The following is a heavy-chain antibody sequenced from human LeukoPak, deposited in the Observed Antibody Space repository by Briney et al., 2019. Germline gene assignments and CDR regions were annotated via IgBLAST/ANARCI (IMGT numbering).Heavy chain of an antibody. Sequence: SETLSLTCTVSGDSITSGDYYLSWIRQPPGKGLEWLGYIYNTGSTYYNPSLKSRVTISVDTSKNQFSLKLNSVTAAGTAVYFCAGWTYYDILTACLHYFDYWGQGTLVTVSS. CDR3: AGWTYYDILTACLHYFDY. CDR1: GDSITSGDYY. J-gene: IGHJ4*02. D-gene: IGHD3-9*01. CDR2: IYNTGST. V-gene: IGHV4-30-4*08.